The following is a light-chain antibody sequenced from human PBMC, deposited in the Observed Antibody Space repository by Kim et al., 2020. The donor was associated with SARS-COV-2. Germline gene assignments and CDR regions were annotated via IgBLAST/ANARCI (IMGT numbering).Light chain of an antibody. V-gene: IGLV1-44*01. CDR3: AAWDDSLSAVV. CDR2: SND. J-gene: IGLJ2*01. CDR1: SSNIGSNS. Sequence: QSVLTQPPSASGTPGQRVTITCSGSSSNIGSNSVNWYQQLPGTAPKLLICSNDQQPSGVPDRFSGSKSGTSASLAISGLQSEDEADYYCAAWDDSLSAVVFGGGTQLTVL.